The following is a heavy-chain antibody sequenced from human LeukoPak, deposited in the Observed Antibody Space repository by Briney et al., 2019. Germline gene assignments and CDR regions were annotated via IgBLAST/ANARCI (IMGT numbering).Heavy chain of an antibody. V-gene: IGHV3-9*03. CDR2: ISWNSGSI. Sequence: PGRSLRLSCAASGFTFDDYAMHWVWQAPGKGLGWVSGISWNSGSIGYADSVKGRFTISRDNAKNSLYLQMNSLRAEDMALYYCAKAAEYYYGSGSLREGYFDYWGQGTLVTVSS. CDR3: AKAAEYYYGSGSLREGYFDY. J-gene: IGHJ4*02. CDR1: GFTFDDYA. D-gene: IGHD3-10*01.